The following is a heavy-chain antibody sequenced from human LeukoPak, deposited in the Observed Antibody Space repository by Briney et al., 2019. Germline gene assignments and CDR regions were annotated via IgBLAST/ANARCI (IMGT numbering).Heavy chain of an antibody. J-gene: IGHJ5*02. Sequence: GGSLRLSCAASGFTFSSYAMSWVRQAPGKGLEWVSAISGSGGSTYYADSVKGRFTISRDNSKNTLYLRMNSLRAEDTAVYYCAKDSSSWFFVRIGFDPWGQGTLVTVSS. D-gene: IGHD6-13*01. CDR3: AKDSSSWFFVRIGFDP. CDR2: ISGSGGST. V-gene: IGHV3-23*01. CDR1: GFTFSSYA.